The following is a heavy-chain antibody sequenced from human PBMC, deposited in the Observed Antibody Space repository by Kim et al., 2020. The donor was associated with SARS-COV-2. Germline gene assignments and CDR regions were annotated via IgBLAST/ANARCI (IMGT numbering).Heavy chain of an antibody. CDR3: ARGVSSAWTLRAWFDP. V-gene: IGHV4-4*02. CDR2: VDHSGTT. Sequence: SETLSLICVVSGASISSSSCWSWVRQPPGKGLEWIGEVDHSGTTSYNVSLTSRVTISVDKSKNQFSLRLNSVSAADTAVYYCARGVSSAWTLRAWFDPWG. D-gene: IGHD3-22*01. CDR1: GASISSSSC. J-gene: IGHJ5*02.